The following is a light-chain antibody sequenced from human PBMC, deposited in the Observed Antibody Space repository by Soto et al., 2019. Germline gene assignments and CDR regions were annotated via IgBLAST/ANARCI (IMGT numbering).Light chain of an antibody. CDR3: SSYTTTTPLV. J-gene: IGLJ1*01. CDR2: DVS. CDR1: SSDVGGYNY. V-gene: IGLV2-14*01. Sequence: QSVLTQPASVSGSPGQSITISCTGTSSDVGGYNYVSWYQQHPGKAPKLMVYDVSIRPSGVSNRFSGSKSGNTASLTISGLQADDEADYYCSSYTTTTPLVFGTGTKVTVL.